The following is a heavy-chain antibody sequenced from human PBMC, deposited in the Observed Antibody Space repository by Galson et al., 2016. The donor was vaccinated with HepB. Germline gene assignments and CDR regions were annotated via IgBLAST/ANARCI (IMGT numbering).Heavy chain of an antibody. CDR3: AKASGSHARYYFDR. CDR2: INWDGRTT. CDR1: GFTFDDYI. D-gene: IGHD3-3*01. J-gene: IGHJ4*02. Sequence: SLRLSCATSGFTFDDYIMHWVRQTPEKGLEWVSLINWDGRTTYYADSVRGRFTISRDNNRNSLSLHMNSLKSEDTALYYCAKASGSHARYYFDRWGQGTQVAVSA. V-gene: IGHV3-43*01.